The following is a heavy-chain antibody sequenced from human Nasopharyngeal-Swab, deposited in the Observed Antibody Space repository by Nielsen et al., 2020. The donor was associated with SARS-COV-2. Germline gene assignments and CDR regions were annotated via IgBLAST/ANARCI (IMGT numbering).Heavy chain of an antibody. Sequence: SETLSLTCTVSGGSISSYYWSWIRQPAGKGLEWIGRIYTGGSTNYNPSLKSRVTMSVDTSKNQFSLKLSSVTAADTAVYYCARVITMVRGVIIRHYGMDVWGQGTTVTVSS. CDR3: ARVITMVRGVIIRHYGMDV. V-gene: IGHV4-4*07. J-gene: IGHJ6*02. CDR1: GGSISSYY. D-gene: IGHD3-10*01. CDR2: IYTGGST.